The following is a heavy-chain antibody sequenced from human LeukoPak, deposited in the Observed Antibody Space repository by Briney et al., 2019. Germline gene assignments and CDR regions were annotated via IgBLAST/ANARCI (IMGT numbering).Heavy chain of an antibody. V-gene: IGHV1-2*02. J-gene: IGHJ4*02. CDR1: GYTFTGYY. Sequence: GASVKVSCKASGYTFTGYYIHWVRQAPGQGLEWMGWINPNSGDTNFAQSFQGRVTMTRDTSISTAYMELSSLRSDDTALYYCATGRASYTSSSALDCWGQGTLLTVSA. CDR3: ATGRASYTSSSALDC. D-gene: IGHD6-6*01. CDR2: INPNSGDT.